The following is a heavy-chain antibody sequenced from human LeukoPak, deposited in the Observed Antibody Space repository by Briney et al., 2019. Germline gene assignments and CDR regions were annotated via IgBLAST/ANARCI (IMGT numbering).Heavy chain of an antibody. J-gene: IGHJ4*02. Sequence: GGSLRLSCAASGFTFSNAWMSWVHQAPGKGLEWVGRIKSKTDGGTTDYAAPVKGRFTISRDDSKNTLYLQMNSLKTEDTAVYYCTTLSGSYLGDYWGQGTLVTVSS. CDR1: GFTFSNAW. D-gene: IGHD1-26*01. V-gene: IGHV3-15*01. CDR2: IKSKTDGGTT. CDR3: TTLSGSYLGDY.